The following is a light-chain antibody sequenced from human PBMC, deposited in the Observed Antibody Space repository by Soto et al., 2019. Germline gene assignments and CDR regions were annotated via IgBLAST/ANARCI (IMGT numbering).Light chain of an antibody. CDR3: AAWDDSLNGYV. J-gene: IGLJ1*01. V-gene: IGLV1-44*01. CDR2: INN. CDR1: SPSIGSYS. Sequence: LLTQPPPAAGAPRQRVTLSFSWNSPSIGSYSVNWFQQLPGTAPKLLIYINNQRPSGVPDRFSGSKSGTSASLAISGLQSEDEADYYCAAWDDSLNGYVFGTGTKVTVL.